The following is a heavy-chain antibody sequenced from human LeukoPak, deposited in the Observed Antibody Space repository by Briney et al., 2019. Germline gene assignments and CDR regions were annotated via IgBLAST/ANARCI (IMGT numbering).Heavy chain of an antibody. D-gene: IGHD1-14*01. CDR3: ARVGRTARWFDP. CDR1: GGSISSDY. CDR2: MYYIGSN. V-gene: IGHV4-59*12. J-gene: IGHJ5*02. Sequence: SETLSLTCTVSGGSISSDYWSWIRQSPGKGLEWLGYMYYIGSNNYNSSLKSRVTISLDTSKNQFSLKLSSVTAADTAVYYCARVGRTARWFDPWGQGTLVTVSS.